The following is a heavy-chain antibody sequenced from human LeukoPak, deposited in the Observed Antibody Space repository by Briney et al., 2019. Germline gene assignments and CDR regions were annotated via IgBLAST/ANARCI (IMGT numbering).Heavy chain of an antibody. CDR3: ARDHYYDSSGYYTY. CDR2: ISSSSSYI. V-gene: IGHV3-21*01. CDR1: GFGFSGYW. D-gene: IGHD3-22*01. J-gene: IGHJ4*02. Sequence: PGGSLRLSCAGSGFGFSGYWMNWVRQAPGKGLEWVSSISSSSSYIYYADSVKGRFTISRDNAKNSLYLQMNSLRAEDTAVYYCARDHYYDSSGYYTYWGQGTLVTVSS.